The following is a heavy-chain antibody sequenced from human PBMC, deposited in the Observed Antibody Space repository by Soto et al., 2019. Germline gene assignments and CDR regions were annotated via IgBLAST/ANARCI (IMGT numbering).Heavy chain of an antibody. V-gene: IGHV4-34*01. J-gene: IGHJ6*04. CDR2: INHSGST. CDR1: GGSFSGYY. D-gene: IGHD3-10*01. CDR3: ARVSGIYYYGMDV. Sequence: QVQLQQWGAGLLKPSATLSLTCAVFGGSFSGYYWSWIRQPPGKGLEWIGEINHSGSTNYNPSLKSRVTLSVDTSKHQFSLKLSSVTAADTAVYYCARVSGIYYYGMDVWGKGTTVTVSS.